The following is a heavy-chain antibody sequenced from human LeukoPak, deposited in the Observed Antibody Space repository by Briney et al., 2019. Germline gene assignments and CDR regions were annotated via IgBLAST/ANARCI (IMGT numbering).Heavy chain of an antibody. Sequence: ASETLSLTCTVSGGFVSSGSYYWSWIRQPPGKGLEWIGYMYYSGNNNYNPSLKSRVTISVDTSKNQFSLKLSSVTAADTAVYYCARHSYGDYGYYFDYWGQGTLVTVSS. D-gene: IGHD4-17*01. CDR1: GGFVSSGSYY. CDR2: MYYSGNN. V-gene: IGHV4-61*01. CDR3: ARHSYGDYGYYFDY. J-gene: IGHJ4*02.